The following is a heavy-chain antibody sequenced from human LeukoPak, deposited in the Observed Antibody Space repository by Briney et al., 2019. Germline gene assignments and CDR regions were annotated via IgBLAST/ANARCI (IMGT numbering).Heavy chain of an antibody. V-gene: IGHV3-23*01. CDR3: AKGLGSGVRGTFDY. D-gene: IGHD3-10*01. CDR1: GFTFSSYA. Sequence: GGSLRLSCAASGFTFSSYAMSGVRQAPGKGLEWVSAISGTGGSTYYADSVKGRFTTSRDNSKNTLYLQMNSLRADDTAAYYCAKGLGSGVRGTFDYWGQGTLVPVSS. CDR2: ISGTGGST. J-gene: IGHJ4*02.